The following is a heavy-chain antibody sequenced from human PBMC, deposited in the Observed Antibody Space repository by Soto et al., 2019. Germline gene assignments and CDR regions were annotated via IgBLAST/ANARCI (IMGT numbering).Heavy chain of an antibody. CDR3: ARGLVQYYMDV. D-gene: IGHD2-8*02. CDR1: GGTFSSYT. V-gene: IGHV1-69*02. Sequence: QVQLVQSGAEVKKPGSSVNVSCKASGGTFSSYTISWVRQAPGQGLEWMGRIIPILGIANYAQKFQGRVTITADKSTSTAYMELSSLRSEDTAVYYCARGLVQYYMDVWGKGTTVTVSS. J-gene: IGHJ6*03. CDR2: IIPILGIA.